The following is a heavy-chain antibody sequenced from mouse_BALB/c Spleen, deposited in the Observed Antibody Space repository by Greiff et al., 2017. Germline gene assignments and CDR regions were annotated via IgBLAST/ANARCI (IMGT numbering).Heavy chain of an antibody. CDR3: ARRSEYDGFAY. V-gene: IGHV5-9-3*01. D-gene: IGHD2-4*01. CDR1: GFTFSSYA. CDR2: ISSGGSYT. J-gene: IGHJ3*01. Sequence: EVHLVESGGGLVKPGGSLKLSCAASGFTFSSYAMSWVRQTPEKRLEWVATISSGGSYTYYPDSVTGRFTISRDNAKNTLYLQMSSLRSEDTAMYYCARRSEYDGFAYWGEGTLVTVSA.